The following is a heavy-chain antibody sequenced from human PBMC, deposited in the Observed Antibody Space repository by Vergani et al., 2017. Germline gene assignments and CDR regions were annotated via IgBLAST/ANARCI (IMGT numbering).Heavy chain of an antibody. Sequence: QVQLVQSGAEVKKPGASVKVSCKASGYTFTSYGISWVRQAPGQGLVWMGWISAYNGNTNYAQKLQGRVTMTTDTSTSTAYMELRSLRSDDTAVYYCARDNLRFFGVSPPPLDYWGQGTLVTVSS. J-gene: IGHJ4*02. D-gene: IGHD3-3*01. V-gene: IGHV1-18*01. CDR3: ARDNLRFFGVSPPPLDY. CDR1: GYTFTSYG. CDR2: ISAYNGNT.